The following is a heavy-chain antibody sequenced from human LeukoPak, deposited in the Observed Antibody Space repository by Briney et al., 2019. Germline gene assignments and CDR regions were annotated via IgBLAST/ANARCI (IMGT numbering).Heavy chain of an antibody. CDR3: ARGAGAGYNLQPFDY. Sequence: KPSETLSLTCTVSGGSISSYYWSWIRQPPGKGLEWTGYIYYSGSTNYNPSLKSRVTISVDTSKNQFSLKLSSVTAADTAVYYCARGAGAGYNLQPFDYWGQGTLVTVSS. J-gene: IGHJ4*02. CDR1: GGSISSYY. CDR2: IYYSGST. V-gene: IGHV4-59*08. D-gene: IGHD5-24*01.